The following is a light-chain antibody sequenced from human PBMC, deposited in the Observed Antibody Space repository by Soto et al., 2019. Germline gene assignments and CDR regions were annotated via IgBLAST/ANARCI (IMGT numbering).Light chain of an antibody. V-gene: IGLV2-18*02. J-gene: IGLJ1*01. CDR2: DVS. Sequence: QSALTQPPSVSGAPGQSVAISCTGTSSDVGSYNRVSWYQQPPGTAPKLMIYDVSNRPSGVPDRFSGSKSGNTASLTISGLQAEDEADYCCSSYTTRSTYVFGTGTKVTVL. CDR3: SSYTTRSTYV. CDR1: SSDVGSYNR.